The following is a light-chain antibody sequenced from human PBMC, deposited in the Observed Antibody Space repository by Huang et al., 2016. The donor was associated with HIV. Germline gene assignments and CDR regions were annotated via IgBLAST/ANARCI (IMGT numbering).Light chain of an antibody. V-gene: IGKV1-33*01. CDR3: QQYDNLPFT. CDR1: QDISNY. CDR2: DTS. J-gene: IGKJ3*01. Sequence: DIQMTQSPSSLSASVGDRVTSTCQASQDISNYLNWYQQKPGKTPKHLIYDTSSLETGVPSRFSGSGSGTEFTFTISSLQPEEIATYYCQQYDNLPFTFGPGTKVDIK.